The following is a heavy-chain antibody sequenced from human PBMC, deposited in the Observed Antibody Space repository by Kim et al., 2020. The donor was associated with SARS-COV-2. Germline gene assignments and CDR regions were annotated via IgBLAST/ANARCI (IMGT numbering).Heavy chain of an antibody. D-gene: IGHD2-8*01. V-gene: IGHV4-39*01. CDR3: ARGRYCTNAICRTDAMDV. CDR2: IYYSGST. Sequence: SETLSLTCTVSSGSISSSSHYWGWIRQPPGKGLEWIGSIYYSGSTYYNPSLKSRVTISVDTPKNQFSLRLSSVTAADTALYRCARGRYCTNAICRTDAMDVWGQGTTVTVSS. CDR1: SGSISSSSHY. J-gene: IGHJ6*02.